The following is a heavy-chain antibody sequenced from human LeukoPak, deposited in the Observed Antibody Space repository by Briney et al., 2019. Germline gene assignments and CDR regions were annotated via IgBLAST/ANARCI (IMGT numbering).Heavy chain of an antibody. CDR1: VGSFTVYY. V-gene: IGHV4-34*01. CDR2: ISHWGST. CDR3: ARRTISYIVATINSPLTFDY. D-gene: IGHD5-12*01. Sequence: RSDTLSLTCAVYVGSFTVYYWSWLREPPGKGLVGIGEISHWGSTNYNTSLKSRVTISVDTSKKQFSLKLSSVTAADTAVYYCARRTISYIVATINSPLTFDYWGQGTLVTVSS. J-gene: IGHJ4*02.